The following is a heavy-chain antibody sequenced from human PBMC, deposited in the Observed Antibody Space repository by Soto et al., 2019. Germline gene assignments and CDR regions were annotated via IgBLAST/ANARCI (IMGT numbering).Heavy chain of an antibody. Sequence: PGESLKISCKGSGYSFTSYWIGWVRQMPGKGLEWMGIIYPGDSDTRYSPSFQGQVTISADKSISTAYLQWSSLKASDTAMYYCASSALDCISTSCFGTYYYYGMDVWGQGTTVTVSS. CDR3: ASSALDCISTSCFGTYYYYGMDV. J-gene: IGHJ6*02. D-gene: IGHD2-2*01. CDR1: GYSFTSYW. CDR2: IYPGDSDT. V-gene: IGHV5-51*01.